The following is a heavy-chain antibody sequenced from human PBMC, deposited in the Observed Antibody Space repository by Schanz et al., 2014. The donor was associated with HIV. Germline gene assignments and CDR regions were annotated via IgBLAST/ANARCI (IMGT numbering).Heavy chain of an antibody. CDR1: GFTFNNYA. V-gene: IGHV3-23*01. Sequence: EVQLLDSGGGLVQPGGSLRLSCVASGFTFNNYAMTWVRQAPGKGLEWVSTISAGVGTASYADSVKGRFTISRDNSKKMLFLQMNRLRAEDTAVYYCAIRTPMISFGAFDTWGRGTMVTVSS. J-gene: IGHJ3*02. D-gene: IGHD3-16*01. CDR2: ISAGVGTA. CDR3: AIRTPMISFGAFDT.